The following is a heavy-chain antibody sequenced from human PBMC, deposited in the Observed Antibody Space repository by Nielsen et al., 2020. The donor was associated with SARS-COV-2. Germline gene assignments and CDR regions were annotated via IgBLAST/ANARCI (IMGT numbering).Heavy chain of an antibody. V-gene: IGHV3-30*03. CDR1: GFTFSSYG. CDR2: VSGGGVIK. J-gene: IGHJ4*02. Sequence: GESLKISCAASGFTFSSYGIHWVRQAPGKGLEWVALVSGGGVIKLYADSVRGRFTISRDNSNRSAYLQMDSLRTDDTALYFCARDRYETTNRYHPPDNWGQGTLVSVSS. D-gene: IGHD1-14*01. CDR3: ARDRYETTNRYHPPDN.